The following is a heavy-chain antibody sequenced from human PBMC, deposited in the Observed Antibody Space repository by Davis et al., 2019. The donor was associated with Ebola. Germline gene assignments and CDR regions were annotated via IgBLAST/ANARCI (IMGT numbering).Heavy chain of an antibody. V-gene: IGHV3-48*04. J-gene: IGHJ2*01. Sequence: GESLKISCAASGFTFSSYSMNWVRQAPGKGLEWVSYIGSYSNNVYYADSVKGRFTISRDNAKNSLYLQMNSLRAEDTAVYYCVRDPALVVTGGGWFFGLWGRGTLVTVSS. CDR1: GFTFSSYS. CDR2: IGSYSNNV. D-gene: IGHD2-21*02. CDR3: VRDPALVVTGGGWFFGL.